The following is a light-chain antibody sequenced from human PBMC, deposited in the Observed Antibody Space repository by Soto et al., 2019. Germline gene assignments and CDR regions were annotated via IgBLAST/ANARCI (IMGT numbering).Light chain of an antibody. CDR3: SSYTSSTALA. V-gene: IGLV2-14*03. CDR2: DVT. J-gene: IGLJ2*01. CDR1: SSDIGGYNY. Sequence: QSVLTQPASVSGSPGQSITISCTGTSSDIGGYNYVSWYQQHPGTAPKLMIYDVTHRPSGVSERFSGSKSGNTASLTISGLQAEDEDDYYCSSYTSSTALAFGRGTKLTVL.